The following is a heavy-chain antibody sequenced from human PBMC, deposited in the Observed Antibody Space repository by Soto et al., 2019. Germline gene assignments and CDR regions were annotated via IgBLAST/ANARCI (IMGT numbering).Heavy chain of an antibody. J-gene: IGHJ4*02. V-gene: IGHV3-23*01. CDR3: AKLRDFVVLPAGILDY. CDR1: GFTFSSYG. CDR2: ISGGGDTT. D-gene: IGHD2-8*01. Sequence: EVQLLESGGGLVQAGGSLRLTCAASGFTFSSYGISWIRLSPGKGLEWVSVISGGGDTTYYTPSVKGRFTISRDDFRNTLYLQMNSLRTEDTAIYYCAKLRDFVVLPAGILDYWGPGTLVTVSS.